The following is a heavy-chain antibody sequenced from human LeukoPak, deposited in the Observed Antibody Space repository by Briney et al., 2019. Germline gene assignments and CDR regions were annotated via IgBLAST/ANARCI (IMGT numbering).Heavy chain of an antibody. CDR1: GGSFSGYY. D-gene: IGHD3-9*01. V-gene: IGHV4-34*01. Sequence: PSETLSLTCAVYGGSFSGYYWSWIRQPPGKGLEWIGEINHSGSTNYNPSLKSRVTISVDTSKNQFSLKLSSVTAADTAVYYCARGVYYDILTGPLRLDYWGQGTLVTVSS. CDR3: ARGVYYDILTGPLRLDY. CDR2: INHSGST. J-gene: IGHJ4*02.